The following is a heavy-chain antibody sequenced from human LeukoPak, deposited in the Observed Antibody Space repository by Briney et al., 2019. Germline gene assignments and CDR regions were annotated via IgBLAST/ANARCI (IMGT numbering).Heavy chain of an antibody. CDR3: ARGAAARRGAGYYYYYMDV. CDR1: GGTFSSYA. Sequence: SVKVSRKASGGTFSSYAISWVRQAPGQGLEWMGRIIPILGIANYAQKFQGRVTITADKSTSTAYMELSSLRSEDTAVYYCARGAAARRGAGYYYYYMDVWGKGTTVTVSS. J-gene: IGHJ6*03. D-gene: IGHD6-6*01. V-gene: IGHV1-69*04. CDR2: IIPILGIA.